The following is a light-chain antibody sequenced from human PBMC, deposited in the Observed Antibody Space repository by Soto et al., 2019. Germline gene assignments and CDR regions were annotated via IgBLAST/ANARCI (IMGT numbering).Light chain of an antibody. J-gene: IGKJ1*01. Sequence: DIQLTQSPSFLSASVGDRVTITCRASESISTWLAWYQQKPGKAPKLLIYGASSLESGVPPRFSGTGSGTEFTLTISSLQPDDFASYYCQQYYTYSTFGQGTKVDIK. CDR2: GAS. CDR1: ESISTW. V-gene: IGKV1-5*03. CDR3: QQYYTYST.